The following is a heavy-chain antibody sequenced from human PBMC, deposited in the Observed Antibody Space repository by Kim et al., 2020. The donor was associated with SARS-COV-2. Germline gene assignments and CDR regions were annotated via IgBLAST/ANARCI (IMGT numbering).Heavy chain of an antibody. J-gene: IGHJ4*02. D-gene: IGHD1-26*01. CDR1: GGSFSGYY. CDR3: ARGSGELLPDY. Sequence: SETLSLTCAVYGGSFSGYYWSWIRQPPGKGLEWIGEINHSGSTNYNPSLKSRVTISVDTSKNQFSLKLSSVTAADTAVYYCARGSGELLPDYWGQGTLVTVSS. CDR2: INHSGST. V-gene: IGHV4-34*01.